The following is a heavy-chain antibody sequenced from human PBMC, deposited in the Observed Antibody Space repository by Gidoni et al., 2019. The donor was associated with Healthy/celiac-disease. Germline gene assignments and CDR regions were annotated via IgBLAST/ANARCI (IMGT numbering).Heavy chain of an antibody. D-gene: IGHD3-22*01. CDR2: IIPILGIA. J-gene: IGHJ4*02. Sequence: QVQLVQSGAQVKKPGSSVKVSCKASGVTFSSYTISWVRQAPGQGLEWMGRIIPILGIANYAQKFQGRVTITADKSTSTAYMELSSLRSEDTAVYYCAREYYDSSGYPYYFDYWGQGTLVTVSS. V-gene: IGHV1-69*08. CDR3: AREYYDSSGYPYYFDY. CDR1: GVTFSSYT.